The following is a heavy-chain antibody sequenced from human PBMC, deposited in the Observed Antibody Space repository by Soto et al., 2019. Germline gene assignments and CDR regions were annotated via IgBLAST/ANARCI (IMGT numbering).Heavy chain of an antibody. Sequence: PGGSLRLSCAASGFTFSSYAMSWVRQAPGKGLEWVSAISGSGGSTYYADSVKGRFTISRDNSKNTLYLQMNSLRAEDKAVYYCAKGFVQWLRLSYFDYWGQEPLVTVS. CDR1: GFTFSSYA. V-gene: IGHV3-23*01. CDR3: AKGFVQWLRLSYFDY. J-gene: IGHJ4*02. CDR2: ISGSGGST. D-gene: IGHD5-12*01.